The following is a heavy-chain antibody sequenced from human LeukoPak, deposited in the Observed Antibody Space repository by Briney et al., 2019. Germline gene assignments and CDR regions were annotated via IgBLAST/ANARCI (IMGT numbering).Heavy chain of an antibody. CDR1: GFTFSSFS. V-gene: IGHV3-21*01. D-gene: IGHD1-26*01. Sequence: PGGSLRLSCAASGFTFSSFSMNWVRQAPGKGLEWVSSITSSSGYMYYGDSVKGRFTISRDNAKNSLYLQMNSLSAEDTAVYYCARIEGSYSYFDYWGQGTLVTVSS. CDR2: ITSSSGYM. J-gene: IGHJ4*02. CDR3: ARIEGSYSYFDY.